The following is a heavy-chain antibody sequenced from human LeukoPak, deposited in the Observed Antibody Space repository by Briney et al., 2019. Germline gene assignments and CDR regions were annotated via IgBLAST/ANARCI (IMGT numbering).Heavy chain of an antibody. J-gene: IGHJ4*02. CDR3: AREYGGFDY. CDR2: ISSSSSYI. D-gene: IGHD4-23*01. Sequence: GGSLRLSCAAPGFIFSSYSMNWVRQAPGKGLEWVSSISSSSSYIDYADSVKGRFTISRDNAKNSLYLQMNSLRAEDTAVYYYAREYGGFDYWGQGTLVTVSS. V-gene: IGHV3-21*01. CDR1: GFIFSSYS.